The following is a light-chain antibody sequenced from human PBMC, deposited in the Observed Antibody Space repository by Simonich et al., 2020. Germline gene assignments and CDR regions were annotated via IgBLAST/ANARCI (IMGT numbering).Light chain of an antibody. CDR2: WAS. V-gene: IGKV4-1*01. CDR3: QRYYSTPIT. Sequence: DIVMTQSPDSLAVSLGERATINCKSSQSVLYSSNNTNYLAWYQQKPGQPPKLLIYWASTRESGIPDRFSGSGSGTDFTLTISSLQAEDVAVYYCQRYYSTPITFGQGTRLEIK. J-gene: IGKJ5*01. CDR1: QSVLYSSNNTNY.